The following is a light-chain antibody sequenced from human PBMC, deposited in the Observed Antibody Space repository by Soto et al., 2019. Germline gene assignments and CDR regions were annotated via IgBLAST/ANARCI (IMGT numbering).Light chain of an antibody. CDR1: QSITTY. CDR2: GAS. V-gene: IGKV1-39*01. CDR3: QQSYSTLYT. Sequence: DIPMTQSPSSLSASVGDRVTISCRASQSITTYVNWYQHKPGKAPNLLIYGASSLQSGVPSRFSGSGSGTDFTLTISSLQPEDFATYYCQQSYSTLYTFGQGTKLEIK. J-gene: IGKJ2*01.